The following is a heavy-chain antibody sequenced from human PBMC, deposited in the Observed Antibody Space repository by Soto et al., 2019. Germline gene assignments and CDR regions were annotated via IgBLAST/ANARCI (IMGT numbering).Heavy chain of an antibody. V-gene: IGHV1-3*01. D-gene: IGHD5-18*01. CDR2: INVDNGNT. J-gene: IGHJ6*02. Sequence: QVQLVQSGAEVKKPGASVKVSCKASGYTFSRHAMHWVRQAPGQRLEWMGWINVDNGNTKYSQKFQGRVTITRDTSASTAYMELSSLRSEDTAVYYCARDGHTAMPPFSYYGMDVWGQGTTVTVSS. CDR3: ARDGHTAMPPFSYYGMDV. CDR1: GYTFSRHA.